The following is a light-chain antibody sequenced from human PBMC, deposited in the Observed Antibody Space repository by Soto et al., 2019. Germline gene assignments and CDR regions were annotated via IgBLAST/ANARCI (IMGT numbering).Light chain of an antibody. CDR2: ASS. V-gene: IGKV1-39*01. Sequence: DVQLTLSPSSLSASVGDRVTITCRASQTLNNYLNWYQHKPGKAPKFLIFASSSLQTGVPSRFSGSASGTDFTLTIDNLQPEDFATYFCHQAYSFPWTFGQGTKV. CDR3: HQAYSFPWT. J-gene: IGKJ1*01. CDR1: QTLNNY.